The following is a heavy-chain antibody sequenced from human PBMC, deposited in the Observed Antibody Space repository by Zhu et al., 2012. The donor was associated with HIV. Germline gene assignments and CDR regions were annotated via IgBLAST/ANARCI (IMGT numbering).Heavy chain of an antibody. CDR2: VYYTGTT. V-gene: IGHV4-59*11. J-gene: IGHJ4*02. D-gene: IGHD3-22*01. Sequence: QVQLQESGPGLVKPSETLSLTCSVSGGSTSSHYWSWIRQPPGKGLEWIGYVYYTGTTNLQPLPQESSHHITRHVQDQFSLKLTSVTAADTAVYYCARLRDTSGYYYPFDYWGQGTLVTVSS. CDR3: ARLRDTSGYYYPFDY. CDR1: GGSTSSHY.